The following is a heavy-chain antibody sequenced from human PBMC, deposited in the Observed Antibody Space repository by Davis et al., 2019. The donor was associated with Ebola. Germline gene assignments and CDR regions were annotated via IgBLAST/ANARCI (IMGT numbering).Heavy chain of an antibody. CDR2: ISASGDST. V-gene: IGHV3-23*01. CDR1: GFTFSNHA. CDR3: ARGYCTGGVCYVHYYYGMDV. D-gene: IGHD2-8*02. Sequence: GESLKISCAASGFTFSNHAITWVRQAPGKGLEWVSAISASGDSTYYADSVKGRFTISRDNSKDTLYLQMNSLIAEDTGVYYCARGYCTGGVCYVHYYYGMDVWGQGTTVTVSS. J-gene: IGHJ6*02.